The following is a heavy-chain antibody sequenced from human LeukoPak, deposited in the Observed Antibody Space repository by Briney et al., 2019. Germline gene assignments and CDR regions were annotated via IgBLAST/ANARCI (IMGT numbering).Heavy chain of an antibody. D-gene: IGHD6-19*01. CDR3: AKDRSSGWTIPPSYFDY. V-gene: IGHV3-30*18. J-gene: IGHJ4*02. CDR2: ISYDGSNK. CDR1: GFTFSSYG. Sequence: PGGSLRLSCAASGFTFSSYGMHWVRQAPGKGLEWVAVISYDGSNKYYADSVKGRFTISRDNSKNTLYLQMNSLRAEDTAVYYCAKDRSSGWTIPPSYFDYWGQGTLVTVSS.